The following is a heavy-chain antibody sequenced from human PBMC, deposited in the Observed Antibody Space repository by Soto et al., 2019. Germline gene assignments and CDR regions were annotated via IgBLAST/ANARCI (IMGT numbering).Heavy chain of an antibody. CDR2: ISYVGSNE. CDR1: GFTFSDYG. V-gene: IGHV3-30*18. CDR3: AKVPHHHFWSGPYGMDV. J-gene: IGHJ6*02. Sequence: GGSLRLSCAASGFTFSDYGMHWVRQTPGKGLEWVAVISYVGSNEYYADSVKGRFTISRDNSKNTLYLQMNSLTPEDTAVYYCAKVPHHHFWSGPYGMDVWGQGTTVTVSS. D-gene: IGHD3-3*02.